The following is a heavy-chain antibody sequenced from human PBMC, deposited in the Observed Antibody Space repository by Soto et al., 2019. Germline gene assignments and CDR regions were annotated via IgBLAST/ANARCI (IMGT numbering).Heavy chain of an antibody. J-gene: IGHJ2*01. CDR3: ARRRQGAAGWYFDL. CDR2: IYYSGST. CDR1: GGSISTYY. Sequence: QVQLQESGPGLVTPSETLSLTCTFSGGSISTYYWSWIRQPPGKELEWIGSIYYSGSTNYNPSLKVRVGISVARSKNQFSLKLSSVTAADTAVYYCARRRQGAAGWYFDLWGRGTLVTVSS. D-gene: IGHD2-15*01. V-gene: IGHV4-59*08.